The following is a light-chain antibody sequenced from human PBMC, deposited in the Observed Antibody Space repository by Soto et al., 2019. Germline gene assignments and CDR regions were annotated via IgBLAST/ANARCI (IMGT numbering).Light chain of an antibody. Sequence: EIVMTQSPATLSVSPGERATLSCRASQSVSSNFAWYQQKPGQAPRLLIYGASTRATGIPARFSGSGSGTEFTLTISRLQSEDFAVYYCQQYDNWPRTFGQGTNVEIK. J-gene: IGKJ1*01. CDR2: GAS. CDR3: QQYDNWPRT. V-gene: IGKV3-15*01. CDR1: QSVSSN.